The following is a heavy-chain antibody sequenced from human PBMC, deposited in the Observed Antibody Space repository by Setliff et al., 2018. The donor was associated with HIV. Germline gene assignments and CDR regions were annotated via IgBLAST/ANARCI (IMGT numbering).Heavy chain of an antibody. V-gene: IGHV3-30*02. CDR3: ARNPQGSYWVTRYGMDV. Sequence: GGSLRLSCAASGFTFSSYAMSWVRQAPGKGLEWVTFIEFDGSDKYYVDSVKGRFTISRDNSKSMLYLQMNSLRVEDTAMYYCARNPQGSYWVTRYGMDVWGRGTTVTVSS. J-gene: IGHJ6*02. D-gene: IGHD3-10*01. CDR2: IEFDGSDK. CDR1: GFTFSSYA.